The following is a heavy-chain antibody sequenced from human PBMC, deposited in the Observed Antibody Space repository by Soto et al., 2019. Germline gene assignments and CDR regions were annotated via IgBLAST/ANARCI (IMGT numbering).Heavy chain of an antibody. CDR2: VYYSGST. D-gene: IGHD2-15*01. V-gene: IGHV4-31*03. CDR3: ARDAALKWFDP. Sequence: SETLSLTCTVSGCSTSSGGYYWSWIRQYPGKGLEWIGFVYYSGSTYYNPSLKSRVIISVDTSKKQFSLKLRSVTAADTAVYYCARDAALKWFDPWGQGTLVTVSS. J-gene: IGHJ5*02. CDR1: GCSTSSGGYY.